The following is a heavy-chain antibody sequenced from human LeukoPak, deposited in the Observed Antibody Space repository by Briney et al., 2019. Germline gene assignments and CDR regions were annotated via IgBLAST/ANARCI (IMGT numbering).Heavy chain of an antibody. V-gene: IGHV3-33*01. CDR2: IWYDGSNK. J-gene: IGHJ4*02. D-gene: IGHD4-23*01. Sequence: GRSLRLSCAASGFTFSSYGMHWVRQAPGKGLEWVAVIWYDGSNKYYADSVKGRFTISRDNSKNTLYLQMNILRAEDTAVYYCARDPAYGGNWDFDYWGQGTLVTVSS. CDR3: ARDPAYGGNWDFDY. CDR1: GFTFSSYG.